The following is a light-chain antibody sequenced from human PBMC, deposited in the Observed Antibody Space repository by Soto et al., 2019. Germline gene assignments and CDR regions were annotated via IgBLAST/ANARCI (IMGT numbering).Light chain of an antibody. CDR1: QSVSSN. V-gene: IGKV3-15*01. CDR3: QQYNSWLWT. J-gene: IGKJ1*01. Sequence: EIVLTQPPATLSLSPGERATLSCRASQSVSSNLAWYQQKPGQAPRLLIYGASTRATGIPARFSGSGSGTEFTLIISSLQSEDSAVYYCQQYNSWLWTFGQGTKVDI. CDR2: GAS.